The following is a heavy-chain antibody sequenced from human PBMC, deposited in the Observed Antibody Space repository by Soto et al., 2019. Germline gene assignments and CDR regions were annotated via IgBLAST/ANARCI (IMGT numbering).Heavy chain of an antibody. V-gene: IGHV3-30*18. D-gene: IGHD6-19*01. Sequence: PGGSLRLSCAASGFTFSSYGMHWVRQAPGKGLEWVAVISYDGSNKYYADSVKGRFTISRDNSKNTLYLQMNSLRAEDTAVYYCAKDHLKTSSGWYGSPWGQGTLVTVSS. CDR3: AKDHLKTSSGWYGSP. CDR1: GFTFSSYG. J-gene: IGHJ5*02. CDR2: ISYDGSNK.